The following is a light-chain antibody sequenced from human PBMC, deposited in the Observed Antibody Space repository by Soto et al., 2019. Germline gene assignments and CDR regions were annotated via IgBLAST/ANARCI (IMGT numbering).Light chain of an antibody. CDR1: SGHSTYA. CDR2: LNSDGSH. V-gene: IGLV4-69*01. J-gene: IGLJ3*02. Sequence: QAVVTQSPSASASLGASVKLTCTLSSGHSTYAIAWHQQQPDKGPRYLMILNSDGSHYKGDGIPDRFSGSSSGAERYLTISSLQSEDEADYYCQTLGADMWVFGGGTKLTVL. CDR3: QTLGADMWV.